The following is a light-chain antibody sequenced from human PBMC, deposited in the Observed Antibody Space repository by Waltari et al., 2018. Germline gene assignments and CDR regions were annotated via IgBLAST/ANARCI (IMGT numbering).Light chain of an antibody. CDR3: TSYTTSRTWV. V-gene: IGLV2-14*01. CDR1: SCVVRSFDY. J-gene: IGLJ3*02. CDR2: EVR. Sequence: QSALTQPASVSGSPGQSITLSCTGPSCVVRSFDYLSWYQQKPGKAPQLLIYEVRDRPPGVPNRFSGSKSGYTAFLTISGLQAEDEADYYCTSYTTSRTWVFGGGTKLTVL.